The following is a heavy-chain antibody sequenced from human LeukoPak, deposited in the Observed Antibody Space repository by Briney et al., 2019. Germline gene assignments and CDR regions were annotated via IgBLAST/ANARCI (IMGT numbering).Heavy chain of an antibody. CDR1: GGSISSGSYY. D-gene: IGHD1-26*01. CDR3: ARGGGSYSDDAFDI. Sequence: SETLSLTCTVSGGSISSGSYYWSWIRQPAGKGLEWIGRIYTSGSTNYNPSLKSRVTISVDRSKNQFSLKLSSVTAADTAVYYCARGGGSYSDDAFDIWGQGTMVTVSS. CDR2: IYTSGST. V-gene: IGHV4-61*02. J-gene: IGHJ3*02.